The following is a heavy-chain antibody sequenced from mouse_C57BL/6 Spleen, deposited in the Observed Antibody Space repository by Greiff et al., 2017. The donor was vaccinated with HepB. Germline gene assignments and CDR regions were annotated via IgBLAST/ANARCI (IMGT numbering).Heavy chain of an antibody. CDR2: INPGSGGT. V-gene: IGHV1-54*01. CDR1: GYAFTNYL. Sequence: VQLQQSGAELVRPGTSVKVSCKASGYAFTNYLIEWVKQRPGQGLEWIGVINPGSGGTNYNEKFKGKATLTADKSSSTAYMQLSSLTSEDSAVYFCARGEGLSCGMDYWGQGTSVTVSS. CDR3: ARGEGLSCGMDY. D-gene: IGHD3-3*01. J-gene: IGHJ4*01.